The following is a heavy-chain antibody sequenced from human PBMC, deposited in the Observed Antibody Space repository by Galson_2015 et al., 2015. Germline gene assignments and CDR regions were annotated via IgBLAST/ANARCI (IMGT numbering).Heavy chain of an antibody. Sequence: LSLTCAVDGGSFSGYYWRWIRQPPGRGLAWIGAINTFGGTNFNPSLKSRVTLSVDTSQNQFSLKLNSLTAADTAVYYCARYRFNSGQDSWGQGALVTVSS. CDR1: GGSFSGYY. V-gene: IGHV4-34*01. CDR3: ARYRFNSGQDS. D-gene: IGHD1-1*01. CDR2: INTFGGT. J-gene: IGHJ4*02.